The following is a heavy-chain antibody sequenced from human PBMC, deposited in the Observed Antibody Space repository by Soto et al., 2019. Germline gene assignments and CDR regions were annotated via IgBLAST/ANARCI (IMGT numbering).Heavy chain of an antibody. V-gene: IGHV3-23*01. D-gene: IGHD3-22*01. J-gene: IGHJ5*02. CDR2: ISGSGGST. Sequence: GGSLRLSCAASGFTFSSYAMSWVRQAPGKGLEWVSAISGSGGSTYYADSVKGRFTISRDNSKNTLYLQMNSLRAEDTAVYYCAKGRPYYYDSSGYYYVNNWFDPWGQGTMVTVYS. CDR3: AKGRPYYYDSSGYYYVNNWFDP. CDR1: GFTFSSYA.